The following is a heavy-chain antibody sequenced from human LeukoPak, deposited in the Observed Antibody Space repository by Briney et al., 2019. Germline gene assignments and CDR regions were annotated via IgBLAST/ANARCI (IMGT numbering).Heavy chain of an antibody. V-gene: IGHV4-4*07. D-gene: IGHD6-19*01. Sequence: SETLSLTCTVSGGSISSYYWSWIRQPAGKGLEWIGRIYTSGSTNYNPSLKSRVTMSVDTSKNQFSLKLSSVTAADTAVYYCARDREQWLARNAFDIWGQGTMVTVSS. J-gene: IGHJ3*02. CDR2: IYTSGST. CDR1: GGSISSYY. CDR3: ARDREQWLARNAFDI.